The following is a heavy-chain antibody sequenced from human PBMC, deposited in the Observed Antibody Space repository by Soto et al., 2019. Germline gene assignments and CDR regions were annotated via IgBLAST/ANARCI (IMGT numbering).Heavy chain of an antibody. CDR1: GFTFSPYT. D-gene: IGHD2-21*02. CDR3: ARGGGFCGADCYKGGIDY. J-gene: IGHJ4*02. CDR2: ISYDGNDK. V-gene: IGHV3-30-3*01. Sequence: QVQLVESGGGVVQPGRSLRLSCAVSGFTFSPYTMHWVRQTPGKGLEWVAVISYDGNDKYYADSVKGRFTISRDNSKNTLYLQMNSLGAEDTALYYCARGGGFCGADCYKGGIDYWGQGTLVTVSS.